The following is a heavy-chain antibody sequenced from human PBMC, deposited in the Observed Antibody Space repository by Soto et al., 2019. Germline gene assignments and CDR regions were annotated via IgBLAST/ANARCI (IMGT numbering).Heavy chain of an antibody. D-gene: IGHD6-13*01. J-gene: IGHJ2*01. CDR2: IYYSGST. CDR3: ARLQYSGSWYSCYFAL. Sequence: QVQLQESGPGLVKPSQTLSLTCTVSGGSISSGGYYWSWIRQHPGKGLEWIGYIYYSGSTYYNPSLTSRVTIPVDTPKNRFSLQLSSVTVADTASYSCARLQYSGSWYSCYFALWGRGTLVTVSS. CDR1: GGSISSGGYY. V-gene: IGHV4-31*03.